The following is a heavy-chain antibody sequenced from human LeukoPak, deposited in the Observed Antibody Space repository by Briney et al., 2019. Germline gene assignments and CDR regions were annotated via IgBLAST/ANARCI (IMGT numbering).Heavy chain of an antibody. V-gene: IGHV5-51*01. CDR3: ARLGPVLRFLEEDY. J-gene: IGHJ4*02. Sequence: GSXXSFXXXXIGWXRQXPGXXXXXXGIIYPGDSDTRYSPSFLGQVTISADKSISTAYLQWSSLKASDTAMYYCARLGPVLRFLEEDYWGQGTLVTVSS. CDR1: XXSFXXXX. CDR2: IYPGDSDT. D-gene: IGHD3-3*01.